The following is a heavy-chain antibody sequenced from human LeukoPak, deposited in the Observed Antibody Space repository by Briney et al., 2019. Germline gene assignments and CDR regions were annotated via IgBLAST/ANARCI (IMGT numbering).Heavy chain of an antibody. V-gene: IGHV3-30*03. CDR2: ISYDGSNK. J-gene: IGHJ4*02. Sequence: GGSLRLSCAASRFTVSSNYMSWVRQAPGKGLEWVAVISYDGSNKYYADSVKGRFTISRDNSKNTLYLQMNSLRAEDTAVYYCASSPPLYWGQGTLVTVSS. CDR3: ASSPPLY. CDR1: RFTVSSNY.